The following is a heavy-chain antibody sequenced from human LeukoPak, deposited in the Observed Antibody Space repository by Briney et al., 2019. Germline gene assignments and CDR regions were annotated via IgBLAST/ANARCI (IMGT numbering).Heavy chain of an antibody. CDR3: ARGLSSSGREFDY. J-gene: IGHJ4*02. CDR2: ISSSSSTI. CDR1: GFTFSSYS. V-gene: IGHV3-48*01. D-gene: IGHD3-22*01. Sequence: GGSLRLSCAASGFTFSSYSMNWVRQAPGKGLEWVSYISSSSSTIYYADSVKGRFTISRDNAKNSLYLQMNSLRAEDTAVCYCARGLSSSGREFDYWGQGTLVTVSS.